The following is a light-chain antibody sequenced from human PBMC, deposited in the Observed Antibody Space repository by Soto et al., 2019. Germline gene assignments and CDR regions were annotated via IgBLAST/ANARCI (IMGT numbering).Light chain of an antibody. J-gene: IGLJ1*01. CDR2: GHS. Sequence: QSVLTQPPSVSGAPGQRVTISCTESSSNIGAGYDVHWYQQLPGTAPKLLIYGHSNRPSGVPDRFSGSKSGTSASLAITGLQAEDEADYYCQSYDSSLSGYYVFGTGTKVTVL. CDR3: QSYDSSLSGYYV. V-gene: IGLV1-40*01. CDR1: SSNIGAGYD.